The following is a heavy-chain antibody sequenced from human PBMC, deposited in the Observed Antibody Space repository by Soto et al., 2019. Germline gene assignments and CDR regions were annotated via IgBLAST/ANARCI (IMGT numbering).Heavy chain of an antibody. Sequence: KTGGSLRLSCAASGFTFSDYYMSWIRQAPGKGLEWVSYTSSSGSTIYYADSVKGRFTISRDNAKNSLYLQMNSLRAEDTAVYYCARDLVAGEYYFDYWGQGTLVTVSS. D-gene: IGHD6-19*01. V-gene: IGHV3-11*01. CDR1: GFTFSDYY. CDR2: TSSSGSTI. J-gene: IGHJ4*02. CDR3: ARDLVAGEYYFDY.